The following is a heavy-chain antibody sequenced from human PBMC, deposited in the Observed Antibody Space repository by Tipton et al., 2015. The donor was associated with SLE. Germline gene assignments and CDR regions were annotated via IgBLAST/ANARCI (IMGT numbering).Heavy chain of an antibody. CDR2: IYSNGVT. Sequence: TLSLTCIVSGGSISSGGYYWSWIRQHPGKGLEWIGYIYSNGVTYYNPSLKSRVSISLDTSRNQFSLKLISVTAADSAVYYCARVRDDFGTSCPCVNGLEIWDEWTKATV. J-gene: IGHJ3*02. V-gene: IGHV4-31*03. D-gene: IGHD1-1*01. CDR3: ARVRDDFGTSCPCVNGLEI. CDR1: GGSISSGGYY.